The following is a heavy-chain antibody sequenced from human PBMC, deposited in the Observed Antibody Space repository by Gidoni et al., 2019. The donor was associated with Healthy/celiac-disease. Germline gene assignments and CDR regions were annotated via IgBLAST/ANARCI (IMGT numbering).Heavy chain of an antibody. CDR1: GGSISSGDYY. CDR3: ARDRGSFAFDI. D-gene: IGHD3-16*01. V-gene: IGHV4-30-4*01. Sequence: QVQLQESGPGLVKPSQTLSLTCTVSGGSISSGDYYWSWLRQPPGKGLEWIGYIYYSGSTYHNPSLKSRVTISVDTSKNQFSLKLSSVTAADTAVYYCARDRGSFAFDIWGQGTMVTVSS. CDR2: IYYSGST. J-gene: IGHJ3*02.